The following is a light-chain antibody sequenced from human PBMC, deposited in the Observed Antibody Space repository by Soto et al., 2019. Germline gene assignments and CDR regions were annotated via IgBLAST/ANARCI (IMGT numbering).Light chain of an antibody. CDR1: QSVRNN. V-gene: IGKV3-15*01. CDR3: KQYNKWPPWT. Sequence: EIVMTQSPATLSVSPGERATLSCRASQSVRNNLAWYQQKPGLAPRLLISAASTRATGIPARFSGNGSETEFSLIIDNLQSEDYALYYCKQYNKWPPWTFGQGTKVEVK. J-gene: IGKJ1*01. CDR2: AAS.